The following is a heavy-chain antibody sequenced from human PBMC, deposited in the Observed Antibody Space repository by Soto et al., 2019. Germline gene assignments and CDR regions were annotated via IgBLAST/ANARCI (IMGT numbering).Heavy chain of an antibody. D-gene: IGHD1-26*01. CDR2: IYYSGST. J-gene: IGHJ3*02. CDR1: GGSISSSSYY. V-gene: IGHV4-39*01. CDR3: ARRDSGSYLLPSYAFDI. Sequence: QLQLQESGPGLVKPSETLSLTCTVSGGSISSSSYYWGWIRQPPGKGLEWIGSIYYSGSTYYNPSLKSRVTISVDTSKNQFSLKLSSVTAADTAVYYCARRDSGSYLLPSYAFDIWGQGTMVTVSS.